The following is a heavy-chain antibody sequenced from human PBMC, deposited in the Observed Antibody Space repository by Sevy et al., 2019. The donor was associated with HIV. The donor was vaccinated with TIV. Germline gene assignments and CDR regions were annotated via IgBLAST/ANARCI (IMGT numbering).Heavy chain of an antibody. CDR3: HGDYDSSQLASYYYYGMDV. CDR2: IRGSGGST. Sequence: GGSLRLSCAASGFTFSSYATSWVRQAPGKGLEWVSTIRGSGGSTYYADSVKGRFTISRDNSKNTLYFQMNSLRAEDTAVYYCHGDYDSSQLASYYYYGMDVWGQGTTVTVSS. D-gene: IGHD3-22*01. CDR1: GFTFSSYA. J-gene: IGHJ6*02. V-gene: IGHV3-23*01.